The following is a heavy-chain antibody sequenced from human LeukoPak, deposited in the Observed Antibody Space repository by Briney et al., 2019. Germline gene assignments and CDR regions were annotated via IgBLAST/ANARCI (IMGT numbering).Heavy chain of an antibody. D-gene: IGHD2-2*01. Sequence: QSGGSLRLSCEASGFFFSNYGMNWVRLTPGKGLEWVSGIGGSGDRTYYADSVKGRFTISRDNAKNSLYLQMNSLRAEDTAVYYCASGYFGHYCSFTSCYAGVYWGQGTLVTVSS. V-gene: IGHV3-23*01. CDR2: IGGSGDRT. J-gene: IGHJ4*02. CDR3: ASGYFGHYCSFTSCYAGVY. CDR1: GFFFSNYG.